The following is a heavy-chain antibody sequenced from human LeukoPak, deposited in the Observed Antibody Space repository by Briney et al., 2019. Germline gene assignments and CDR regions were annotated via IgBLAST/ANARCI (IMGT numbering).Heavy chain of an antibody. J-gene: IGHJ4*02. Sequence: GGSLRLTCAVSGFTFSSYSMSWVRQAPGKGLEWVSSISSSGTYKYYADSVKGRFTISRDNAKNSLYLQMNSLRAEDTAVYYCAKGKDSVAGATNDYWGQGTLVTVSS. CDR2: ISSSGTYK. V-gene: IGHV3-21*01. D-gene: IGHD6-19*01. CDR3: AKGKDSVAGATNDY. CDR1: GFTFSSYS.